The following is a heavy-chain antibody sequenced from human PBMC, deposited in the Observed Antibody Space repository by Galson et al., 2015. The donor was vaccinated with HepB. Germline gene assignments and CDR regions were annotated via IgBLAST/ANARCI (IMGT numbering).Heavy chain of an antibody. J-gene: IGHJ6*02. D-gene: IGHD3-3*01. CDR3: AALSPVTIFGVVQKYGMDV. CDR2: IVGGRGNT. CDR1: GFTFTSSA. Sequence: SVKVSCKASGFTFTSSAVQWVRQARGQRLEWIGWIVGGRGNTNYAQKFQERVTITRDMSTSTAYMELSSLRSEDTAVYYCAALSPVTIFGVVQKYGMDVWGQGTTVTVSS. V-gene: IGHV1-58*01.